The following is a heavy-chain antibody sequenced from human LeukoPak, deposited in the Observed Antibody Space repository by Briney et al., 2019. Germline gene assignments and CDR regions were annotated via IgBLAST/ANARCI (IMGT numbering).Heavy chain of an antibody. D-gene: IGHD3-10*01. J-gene: IGHJ4*02. Sequence: ASVKVSCKASGYTFTCYYMHWVRQAPGQGLGWMGWINPNSGGTNYAQKFQGRVTMTRDTSISTAYMELSRLRSDDTAVYYCARGGRWYYGSGSSITHFDYWGQGTLVTVSS. CDR3: ARGGRWYYGSGSSITHFDY. V-gene: IGHV1-2*02. CDR1: GYTFTCYY. CDR2: INPNSGGT.